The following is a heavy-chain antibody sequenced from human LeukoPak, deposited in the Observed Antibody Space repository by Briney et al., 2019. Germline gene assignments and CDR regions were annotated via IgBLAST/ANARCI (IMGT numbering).Heavy chain of an antibody. J-gene: IGHJ4*02. CDR1: GYTFTDYY. Sequence: ASVKVSCKSTGYTFTDYYILWVRQAPGQGLEWMGWINPKSGGTNYAQKFQGRVTMTRDTSITTVSMELSRLRSDDTAVYYCARASGYDFWSGYSYGYYFDYWGQGTLVTVSS. CDR3: ARASGYDFWSGYSYGYYFDY. CDR2: INPKSGGT. V-gene: IGHV1-2*02. D-gene: IGHD3-3*01.